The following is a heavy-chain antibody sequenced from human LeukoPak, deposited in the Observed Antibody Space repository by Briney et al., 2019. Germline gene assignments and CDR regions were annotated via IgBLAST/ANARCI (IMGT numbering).Heavy chain of an antibody. CDR3: ARQDGSYNYDC. Sequence: SETLSLTCTVSGGSISSYYWSWIRQPPGKGLEWIGYIHYSGSTNYNPSLNSRVTISVDASKNQFSLKVSSVTAADTAMYYCARQDGSYNYDCWGQGTLVTVSS. CDR1: GGSISSYY. D-gene: IGHD5-24*01. V-gene: IGHV4-59*08. CDR2: IHYSGST. J-gene: IGHJ4*02.